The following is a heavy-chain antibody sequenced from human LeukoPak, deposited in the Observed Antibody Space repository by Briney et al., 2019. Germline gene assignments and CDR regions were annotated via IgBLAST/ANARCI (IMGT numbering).Heavy chain of an antibody. CDR1: GFTFSSYA. J-gene: IGHJ3*02. Sequence: GGSLRLSCAASGFTFSSYAMSWVRQAPGKGLEWVAFIRYDGSNKYYVDSVKGRFIISRDNSKNTLYLQTNSLRPEDTAVYYCAKIGYCSSASCLGDTFEIWGQGTMVTVSS. CDR3: AKIGYCSSASCLGDTFEI. CDR2: IRYDGSNK. D-gene: IGHD2-2*01. V-gene: IGHV3-30*02.